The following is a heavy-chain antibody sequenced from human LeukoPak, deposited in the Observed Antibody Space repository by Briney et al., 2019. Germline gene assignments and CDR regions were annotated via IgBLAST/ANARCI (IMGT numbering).Heavy chain of an antibody. CDR3: ARDKVYSPFDY. V-gene: IGHV3-33*01. CDR1: GFTFSSYG. CDR2: IWYDGSNK. J-gene: IGHJ4*02. Sequence: PGGSLRLSCAASGFTFSSYGMHWVRQAPGKGLEWVAVIWYDGSNKYYAGSVKGRFTISRDNSKNTLYLQMNSLRAEDTAVYYCARDKVYSPFDYWGQGTLVTVSS. D-gene: IGHD4-11*01.